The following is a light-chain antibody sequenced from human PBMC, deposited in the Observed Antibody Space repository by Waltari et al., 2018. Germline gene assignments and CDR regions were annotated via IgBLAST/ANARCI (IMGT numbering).Light chain of an antibody. CDR2: DAS. V-gene: IGKV3-11*01. J-gene: IGKJ2*01. CDR3: QQRSSWTPHT. CDR1: QSVGTY. Sequence: EIVLTQSPATLSLSPGETATLSCRASQSVGTYFAWYQQKPGQAPRLLIYDASNRATGIPARFRGSGSGTDFTLTISSLEAEDFAVYYCQQRSSWTPHTFGQGARLEIK.